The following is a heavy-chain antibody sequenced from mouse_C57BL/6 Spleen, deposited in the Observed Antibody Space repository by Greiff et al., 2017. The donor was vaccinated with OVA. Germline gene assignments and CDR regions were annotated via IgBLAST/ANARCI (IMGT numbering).Heavy chain of an antibody. CDR3: ARRALYYYGSSYDYAMDY. Sequence: VQLQQSVAELVRPGASVKLSCTASGFNIKNTYMHWVKQRPEQGLEWIGRIDPANGNTKYAPKFQGKATITAETSSNTAYLQLSSLTSEDTAIYYCARRALYYYGSSYDYAMDYWGQGTSVTVSS. J-gene: IGHJ4*01. CDR2: IDPANGNT. CDR1: GFNIKNTY. D-gene: IGHD1-1*01. V-gene: IGHV14-3*01.